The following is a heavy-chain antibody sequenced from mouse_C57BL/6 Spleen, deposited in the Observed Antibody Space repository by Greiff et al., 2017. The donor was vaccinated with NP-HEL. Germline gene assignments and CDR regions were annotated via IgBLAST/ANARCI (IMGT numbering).Heavy chain of an antibody. CDR2: ISDGGSYT. V-gene: IGHV5-4*01. D-gene: IGHD2-3*01. J-gene: IGHJ3*01. Sequence: EVMLVESGGGLVKPGGSLKLSCAASGFTFSSYVMSWVRQTPEKRLEWVATISDGGSYTYYPDNVKGRFTISRDNAKNNLYLQMSHLKSEDTAMYYCARDGDGYFSFAYWGQGTLVTVSA. CDR1: GFTFSSYV. CDR3: ARDGDGYFSFAY.